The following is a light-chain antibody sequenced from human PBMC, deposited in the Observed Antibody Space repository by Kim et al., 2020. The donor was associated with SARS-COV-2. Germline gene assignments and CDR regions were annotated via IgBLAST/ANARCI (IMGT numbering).Light chain of an antibody. J-gene: IGLJ2*01. CDR2: EVS. CDR1: SGDVGGYNY. V-gene: IGLV2-8*01. Sequence: QSALTQPPSASGSPGQSVTISCTGTSGDVGGYNYVSWYQQHPGKAPKLMIYEVSKRPSGVPDRFSGSKSGNTASLTVSGLQAEDEADYYCSSYAGSNSVVFGGGTQLTVL. CDR3: SSYAGSNSVV.